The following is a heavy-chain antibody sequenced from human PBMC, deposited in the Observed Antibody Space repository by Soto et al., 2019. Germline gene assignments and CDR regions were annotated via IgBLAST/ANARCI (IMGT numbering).Heavy chain of an antibody. CDR1: GYTFTSYA. CDR3: ARDRQSGWNYYYGMDV. V-gene: IGHV1-3*01. D-gene: IGHD6-25*01. CDR2: INAGNGNT. Sequence: GASVKVSCKASGYTFTSYAMHWVRQAPGQRLEWMGWINAGNGNTKYSQKFQGRVTITRDTSASTAYMELRSLRSDDTAVYYCARDRQSGWNYYYGMDVWGQGTTVTVSS. J-gene: IGHJ6*02.